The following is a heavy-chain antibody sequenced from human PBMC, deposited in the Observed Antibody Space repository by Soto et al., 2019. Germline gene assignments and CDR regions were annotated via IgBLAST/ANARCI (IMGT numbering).Heavy chain of an antibody. D-gene: IGHD3-10*01. Sequence: VQVVASGGGLVQPGRSLRLSCAVSGFRFEQYVMHWVRQAPGKGLECVSTVSPTGDTVAYADSVEGRFTVSRDNAKNSLYLQMNRLKGDDTAFSYCLKDAPNGSIDDWGQGTLVTVSS. V-gene: IGHV3-9*01. CDR2: VSPTGDTV. CDR3: LKDAPNGSIDD. J-gene: IGHJ4*02. CDR1: GFRFEQYV.